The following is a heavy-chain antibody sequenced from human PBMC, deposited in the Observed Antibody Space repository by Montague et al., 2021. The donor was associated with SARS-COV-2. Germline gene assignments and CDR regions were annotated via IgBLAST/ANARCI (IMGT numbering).Heavy chain of an antibody. Sequence: TLSLTCTVSGGSISSGGYYWSWIRQHPGKGLEWIGYIYYSGSTYYNPSLKSRVTISVDTSKNQFSLKLSSVTATDTAVYYCARVRITMIVVVDAFDIWGQGTMVTVSS. J-gene: IGHJ3*02. CDR3: ARVRITMIVVVDAFDI. D-gene: IGHD3-22*01. V-gene: IGHV4-31*03. CDR1: GGSISSGGYY. CDR2: IYYSGST.